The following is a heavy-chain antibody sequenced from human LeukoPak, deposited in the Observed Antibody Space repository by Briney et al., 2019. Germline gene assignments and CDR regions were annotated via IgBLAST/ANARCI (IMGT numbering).Heavy chain of an antibody. CDR3: ARARYYYHDNSGDYFHGKIALDP. V-gene: IGHV3-48*03. J-gene: IGHJ5*02. Sequence: PGGSLRLSCAAPGFTFSLYEMYWVRQAPGKGLEWLAHITDTSDTVHYADSVQGRFTISRDNTKNSLYPQLNSLRAEDTAVYHCARARYYYHDNSGDYFHGKIALDPWGQGTLVIVSS. CDR2: ITDTSDTV. CDR1: GFTFSLYE. D-gene: IGHD2-21*02.